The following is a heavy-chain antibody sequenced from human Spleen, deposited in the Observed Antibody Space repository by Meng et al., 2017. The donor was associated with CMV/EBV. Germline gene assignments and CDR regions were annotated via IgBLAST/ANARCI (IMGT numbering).Heavy chain of an antibody. CDR3: AAGYRSGWYDFDY. CDR1: GYTLTTYH. J-gene: IGHJ4*02. D-gene: IGHD6-19*01. CDR2: INPSGGST. Sequence: CEASGYTLTTYHVQWVRQAPGQGLEWMGIINPSGGSTRYAQKFQGRVTMTRDTSTSTVYMELSSLRSEDTAVYYCAAGYRSGWYDFDYWGQGALVTVSS. V-gene: IGHV1-46*01.